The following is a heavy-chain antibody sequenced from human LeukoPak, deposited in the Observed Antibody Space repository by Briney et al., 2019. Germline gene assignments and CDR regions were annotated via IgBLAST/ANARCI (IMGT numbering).Heavy chain of an antibody. CDR3: AKDQNTGYANNWFDP. D-gene: IGHD5-12*01. CDR2: INPNNGGT. J-gene: IGHJ5*02. V-gene: IGHV1-2*02. Sequence: ASVNVFCKASGYSFTGYYIHWVRQAPGQGLEWMGWINPNNGGTNFAQKFQGRVTMTRDTSISTAYMELSRLRSDDTAIYYCAKDQNTGYANNWFDPWGQGTLVTVSS. CDR1: GYSFTGYY.